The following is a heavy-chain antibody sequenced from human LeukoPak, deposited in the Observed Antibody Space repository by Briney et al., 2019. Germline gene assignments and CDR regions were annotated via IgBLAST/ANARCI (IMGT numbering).Heavy chain of an antibody. CDR2: INHSGST. J-gene: IGHJ4*02. CDR1: GGSFSGYY. Sequence: SETLSLTCAVYGGSFSGYYWSWIRQPPGKGLEWIGEINHSGSTNYNPSLKSRVTISVDTSKNQFSLKLSSVTAADTAVYYCARANRILLRYDYWGQGTLVTVSS. D-gene: IGHD1/OR15-1a*01. CDR3: ARANRILLRYDY. V-gene: IGHV4-34*01.